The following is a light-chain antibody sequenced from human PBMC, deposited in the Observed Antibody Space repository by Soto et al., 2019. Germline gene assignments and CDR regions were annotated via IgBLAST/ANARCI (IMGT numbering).Light chain of an antibody. CDR3: ASYTTATTWV. J-gene: IGLJ3*02. CDR1: SSDVGAYDY. V-gene: IGLV2-14*01. CDR2: EVS. Sequence: QSVLTQPPSASGSPGQSVTISCTGTSSDVGAYDYVSWYQHHPGKAPKLIIYEVSRRPSGVSNRFSGSKSANTASLTISGLQAEDEANYFCASYTTATTWVFGGGTQLTVL.